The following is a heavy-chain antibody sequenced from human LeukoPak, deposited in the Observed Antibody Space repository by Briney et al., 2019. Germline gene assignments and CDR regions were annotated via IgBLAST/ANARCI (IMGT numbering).Heavy chain of an antibody. Sequence: GGSLRLSCAASGFTFSSYAMHWVRQAPGKGLEWVAVIWSDTTNKYYADSVKGRFTISRDNAKNSLYLQMNSLRAEDTAVYYCASRGSWSPFDYWGQGTLVTVSS. D-gene: IGHD1-26*01. CDR1: GFTFSSYA. CDR3: ASRGSWSPFDY. CDR2: IWSDTTNK. V-gene: IGHV3-33*03. J-gene: IGHJ4*02.